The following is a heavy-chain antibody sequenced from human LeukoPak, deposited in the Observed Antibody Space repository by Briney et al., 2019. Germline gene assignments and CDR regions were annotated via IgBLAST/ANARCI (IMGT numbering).Heavy chain of an antibody. CDR3: ARHIAAADTFDY. CDR2: IYYSGST. Sequence: SETVSLTCTVSGGSISSSSYYRGWIRQPPGKGLEWIGSIYYSGSTYYNPSLKSRVTISVDTSKNQFSLKLSSVTAADTAVYYCARHIAAADTFDYWGQGTLVTVSS. CDR1: GGSISSSSYY. D-gene: IGHD6-13*01. V-gene: IGHV4-39*01. J-gene: IGHJ4*02.